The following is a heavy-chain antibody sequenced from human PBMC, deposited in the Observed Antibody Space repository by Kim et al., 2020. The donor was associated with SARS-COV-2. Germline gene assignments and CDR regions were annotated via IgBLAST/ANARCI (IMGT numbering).Heavy chain of an antibody. CDR1: TLTYTRYV. CDR3: VGTTVWYGAFDS. J-gene: IGHJ4*02. V-gene: IGHV3-23*01. Sequence: GGSLRLACAASTLTYTRYVMSWVRQAPGKGLEWVSSVSGSGGSAHYADSVKGRCTISRDNSKSTLYLQMNSVTAEDTAVYYCVGTTVWYGAFDSGGQGTLVTVSS. D-gene: IGHD6-13*01. CDR2: VSGSGGSA.